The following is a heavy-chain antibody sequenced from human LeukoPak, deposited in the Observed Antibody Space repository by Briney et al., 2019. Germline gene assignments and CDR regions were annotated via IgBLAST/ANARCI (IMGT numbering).Heavy chain of an antibody. CDR3: ARDVGGYSYGFIDYYYYGMDV. J-gene: IGHJ6*02. CDR2: IYYSGST. D-gene: IGHD5-18*01. CDR1: GGSIRSYY. V-gene: IGHV4-59*01. Sequence: SETPSPPCTVSGGSIRSYYWSWVRQPPGKGLGWIGYIYYSGSTNYNPSLKSRVTISVDTSKNQFSLKLSSVTAADTAVYYCARDVGGYSYGFIDYYYYGMDVWGQGTTVTVSS.